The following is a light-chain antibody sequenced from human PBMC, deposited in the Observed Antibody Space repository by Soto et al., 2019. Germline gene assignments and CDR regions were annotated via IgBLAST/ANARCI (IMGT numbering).Light chain of an antibody. CDR1: QDIAGY. Sequence: DVQVTQSPAAVSASVGDRVTITCRASQDIAGYLAWYQHKPGRTPELLIHGACRLQRGVPARFSGSAYGTDFPLSINRLQPEDFATCYCQHASRFPIPSGQGTRLAIK. J-gene: IGKJ5*01. V-gene: IGKV1D-12*01. CDR3: QHASRFPIP. CDR2: GAC.